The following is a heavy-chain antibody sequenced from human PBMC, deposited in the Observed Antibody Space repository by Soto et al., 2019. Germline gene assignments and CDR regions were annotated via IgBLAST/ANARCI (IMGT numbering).Heavy chain of an antibody. CDR1: GFTFSSYG. D-gene: IGHD3-22*01. CDR3: AKAGKYDIGTSPGIDY. Sequence: GGSLRLSCAASGFTFSSYGMHWVRQAPGKGLEWVAVISYDGSNKYYADSVKGRFTISRDNSKNTLYLQMNSLRAEDTAVYYCAKAGKYDIGTSPGIDYWGQGTLVTVSS. V-gene: IGHV3-30*18. CDR2: ISYDGSNK. J-gene: IGHJ4*02.